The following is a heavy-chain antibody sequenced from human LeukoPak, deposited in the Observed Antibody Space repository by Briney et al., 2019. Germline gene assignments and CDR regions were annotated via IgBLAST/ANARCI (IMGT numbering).Heavy chain of an antibody. Sequence: PSETLSLTCAVYGGSFSGYYWSWLRQPPGKGLEWIGESNHSGSTNYNPSLKSRVTISVDTSKNQFSLKLSSVTAADTAVYYCARYRRIAAAGFDYWGQGTLVTVSS. CDR1: GGSFSGYY. CDR3: ARYRRIAAAGFDY. J-gene: IGHJ4*02. D-gene: IGHD6-13*01. V-gene: IGHV4-34*01. CDR2: SNHSGST.